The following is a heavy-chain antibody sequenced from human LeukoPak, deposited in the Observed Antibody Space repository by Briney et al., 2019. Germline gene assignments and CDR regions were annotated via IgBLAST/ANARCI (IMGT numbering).Heavy chain of an antibody. CDR3: ARQDYYDTGTWYFDL. CDR1: GGSISSSSYY. V-gene: IGHV4-39*07. D-gene: IGHD3-22*01. Sequence: VKPSETLSLTCTVSGGSISSSSYYWGWIRQPPGKGLEWIGSIYYRGSTYYNPSLKSRVTISVDTSKNKFSLKLSSVTAADTAVYYCARQDYYDTGTWYFDLWGRGTLVTVSS. CDR2: IYYRGST. J-gene: IGHJ2*01.